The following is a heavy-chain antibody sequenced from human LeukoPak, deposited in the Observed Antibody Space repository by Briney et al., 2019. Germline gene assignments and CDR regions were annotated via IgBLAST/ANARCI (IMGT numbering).Heavy chain of an antibody. J-gene: IGHJ5*02. CDR2: IYYSGST. Sequence: NPSETLSLTCTVSGDSISSSSYYWGWIRQPPGKGLEWIGSIYYSGSTYYNPPLKSRVTISVDTSKNQFSLKLSSVTAADTAVYYCARQLLNVGYGWLDPWGQGTLVTVSS. V-gene: IGHV4-39*01. CDR3: ARQLLNVGYGWLDP. D-gene: IGHD1-1*01. CDR1: GDSISSSSYY.